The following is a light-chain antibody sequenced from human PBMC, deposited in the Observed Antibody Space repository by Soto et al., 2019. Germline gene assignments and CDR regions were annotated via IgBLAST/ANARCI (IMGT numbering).Light chain of an antibody. CDR1: NIDVGRYDR. CDR3: SLYTGSNTRV. V-gene: IGLV2-18*01. Sequence: QSALTQPASVSGSPGQSVSISCSGTNIDVGRYDRVSWYRQIPGTAPKLLIYEVSHRPAEVPDRFSGSKSANAASLTISRLQPEDEADYFCSLYTGSNTRVFGGGTKLTVL. J-gene: IGLJ3*02. CDR2: EVS.